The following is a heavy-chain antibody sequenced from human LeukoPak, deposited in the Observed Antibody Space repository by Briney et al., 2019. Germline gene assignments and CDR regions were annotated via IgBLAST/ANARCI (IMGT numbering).Heavy chain of an antibody. V-gene: IGHV3-74*01. CDR2: INTDGSGT. Sequence: HSGGSLRLSCAASGFTFSSYWLHWVRQAPGKGLVWVSHINTDGSGTSYADSMKGRFTTSRDNAKNTLYLQMNSLRVEDTAVYYCVGFSSGYYGIGYWGQGTLVTVSS. CDR1: GFTFSSYW. D-gene: IGHD3-3*01. J-gene: IGHJ4*02. CDR3: VGFSSGYYGIGY.